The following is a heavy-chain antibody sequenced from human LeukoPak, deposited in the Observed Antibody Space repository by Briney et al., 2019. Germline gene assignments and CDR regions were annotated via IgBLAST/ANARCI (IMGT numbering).Heavy chain of an antibody. V-gene: IGHV1-69*05. D-gene: IGHD3-3*01. CDR1: GGTFSSYA. Sequence: ASVKVSCKASGGTFSSYAISWVRQAPGQGLEWMGRIIPIFGTANYAQKFQGRVTITTDESTSTAYMELSSLRSEDTAVYYCARGKYDFWSGALGYWGQGTLVTVSS. CDR3: ARGKYDFWSGALGY. CDR2: IIPIFGTA. J-gene: IGHJ4*02.